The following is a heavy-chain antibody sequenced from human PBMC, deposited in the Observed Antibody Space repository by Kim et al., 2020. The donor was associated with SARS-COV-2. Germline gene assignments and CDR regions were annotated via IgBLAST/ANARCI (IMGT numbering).Heavy chain of an antibody. D-gene: IGHD2-2*02. CDR3: ARRSPYPTPFDY. CDR1: GGSFSGYY. Sequence: SETLSLTCAVYGGSFSGYYWSWIRQPPGKGLEWIGEINHSGSTNYNPSLKSRVTISVDTSKNQFSLKLSSVTAADTAVYYCARRSPYPTPFDYWGQGTLVTVSS. V-gene: IGHV4-34*01. J-gene: IGHJ4*02. CDR2: INHSGST.